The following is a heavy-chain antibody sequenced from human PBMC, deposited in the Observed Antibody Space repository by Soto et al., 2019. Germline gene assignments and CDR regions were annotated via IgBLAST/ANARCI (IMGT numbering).Heavy chain of an antibody. J-gene: IGHJ4*02. CDR2: IKQDGSEK. Sequence: PGGSLRLSCAASGFTFSSYWMNWVRQAPGKGLEWVANIKQDGSEKSYVDSVKGRFTVSRDNAKNSLYLQMNSLRAEDTAVYYCARVRGGYYFDSWGQGTLVTVSS. V-gene: IGHV3-7*01. CDR1: GFTFSSYW. CDR3: ARVRGGYYFDS. D-gene: IGHD3-22*01.